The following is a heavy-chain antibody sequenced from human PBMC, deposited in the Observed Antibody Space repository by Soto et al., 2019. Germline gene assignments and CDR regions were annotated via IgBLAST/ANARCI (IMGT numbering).Heavy chain of an antibody. CDR2: INPNSGGT. Sequence: ASVKVSCKASGYTFTGYYMHWVRQAPGQGLEWMGWINPNSGGTNYAQKIQGWVTMTRDTSISTAYMELSRLRSDDTAVYYCARSYVSGYYFDYWGKGTLVTVSS. V-gene: IGHV1-2*04. CDR1: GYTFTGYY. CDR3: ARSYVSGYYFDY. D-gene: IGHD2-21*01. J-gene: IGHJ4*02.